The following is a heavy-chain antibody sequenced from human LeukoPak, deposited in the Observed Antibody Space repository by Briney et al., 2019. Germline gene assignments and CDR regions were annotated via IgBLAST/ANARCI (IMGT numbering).Heavy chain of an antibody. J-gene: IGHJ1*01. CDR2: ISGDGGT. CDR1: GFTFGSYW. D-gene: IGHD3-10*01. CDR3: ARDLVSGSGSYGH. Sequence: GGSLRLSCVASGFTFGSYWMYWVRQAPGKGPAWVSRISGDGGTYYADSVKGRFTISRDNAKNTLYLQMNSLRAEDTAVYYCARDLVSGSGSYGHWGQGTLVAVSS. V-gene: IGHV3-74*01.